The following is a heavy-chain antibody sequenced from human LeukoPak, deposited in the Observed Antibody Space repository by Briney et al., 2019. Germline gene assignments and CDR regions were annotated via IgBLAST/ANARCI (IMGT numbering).Heavy chain of an antibody. CDR3: ARSLGDYYDTSDYYYAVPAH. Sequence: GASVKVSCKASGCTFTTYDITWVRQATGQGLEWMGWMNPKSGDTAYAQKFQGRVAMTRDTSISTAYMELSSLRSEDTAVYYCARSLGDYYDTSDYYYAVPAHWGQGTLVTVSS. J-gene: IGHJ4*02. CDR1: GCTFTTYD. V-gene: IGHV1-8*01. D-gene: IGHD3-22*01. CDR2: MNPKSGDT.